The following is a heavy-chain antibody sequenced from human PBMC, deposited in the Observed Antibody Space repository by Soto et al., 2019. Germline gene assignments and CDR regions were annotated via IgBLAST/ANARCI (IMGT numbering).Heavy chain of an antibody. D-gene: IGHD3-16*01. V-gene: IGHV3-48*01. CDR3: ARFYIWGSYPSLSDAFDI. Sequence: GGSLRLSCAASGFTFSSYSMNWVRQAPGKGLEWVSYISSSSSTIYYADSVKGRFTISRDNAKNSLYLQMNSLRAEDTAVYYCARFYIWGSYPSLSDAFDIWGQGTMVTVSS. J-gene: IGHJ3*02. CDR1: GFTFSSYS. CDR2: ISSSSSTI.